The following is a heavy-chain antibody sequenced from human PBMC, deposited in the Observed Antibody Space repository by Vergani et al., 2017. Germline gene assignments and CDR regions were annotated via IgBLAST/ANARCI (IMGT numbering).Heavy chain of an antibody. Sequence: EVQLVETGGGLIQPGGSLRLSCAASGFTVSSNYMSWVRQAPGKGLEWVSVIYSGGSTYYADSVKGRFTISRDNSKNTLYLQMNSLRAEDTAVYYCARDGNYYYSSGYYVHYYGMDVWGQGTTVTVSS. CDR2: IYSGGST. CDR3: ARDGNYYYSSGYYVHYYGMDV. D-gene: IGHD3-22*01. CDR1: GFTVSSNY. J-gene: IGHJ6*02. V-gene: IGHV3-53*02.